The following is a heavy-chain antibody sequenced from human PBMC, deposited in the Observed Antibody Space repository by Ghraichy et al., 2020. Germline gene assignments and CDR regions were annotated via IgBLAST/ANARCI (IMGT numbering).Heavy chain of an antibody. Sequence: LSLTCVASGLMFSPNTMNWVRQAPGKGLEWVSSISISTRYIYYADSVKGRFTISRDNAQNSLYLQMNSLRAEDTTVYYCSRGGGAGTPVLYHMDVWGLGTTVTVSS. D-gene: IGHD6-19*01. V-gene: IGHV3-21*01. CDR1: GLMFSPNT. J-gene: IGHJ6*02. CDR2: ISISTRYI. CDR3: SRGGGAGTPVLYHMDV.